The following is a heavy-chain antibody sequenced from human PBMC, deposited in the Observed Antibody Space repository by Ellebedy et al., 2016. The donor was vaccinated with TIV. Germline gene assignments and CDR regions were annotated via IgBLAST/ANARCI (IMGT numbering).Heavy chain of an antibody. CDR1: GGSISNYY. CDR2: IYYSGTT. J-gene: IGHJ4*01. CDR3: ARGYYNSRKYFSPGE. Sequence: MPSETLSLTCTVSGGSISNYYWGWVRQAPGKGLEWMGTIYYSGTTQYYASLKSRVTISVDTSKDQFSLKMSSVTAADTAIYYCARGYYNSRKYFSPGEWGQGTLVTVSS. V-gene: IGHV4-39*07. D-gene: IGHD3-10*01.